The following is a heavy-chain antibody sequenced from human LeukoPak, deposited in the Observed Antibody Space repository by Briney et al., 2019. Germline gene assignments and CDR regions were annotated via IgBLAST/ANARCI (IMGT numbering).Heavy chain of an antibody. CDR2: ISSSGSTI. Sequence: PGGSLRLSCAASGFTFSSYEMNWVRQAPGKGLEWVSYISSSGSTIYYADSVKGRFTMSRDNAKNSLYLQMNSLRAEDTAVYYCARDRYCGSGGCPMDVWGKGTTVTVSS. V-gene: IGHV3-48*03. CDR3: ARDRYCGSGGCPMDV. D-gene: IGHD2-15*01. CDR1: GFTFSSYE. J-gene: IGHJ6*03.